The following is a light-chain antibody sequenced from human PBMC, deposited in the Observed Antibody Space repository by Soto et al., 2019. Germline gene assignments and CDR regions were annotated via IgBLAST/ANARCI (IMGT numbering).Light chain of an antibody. J-gene: IGKJ3*01. Sequence: DIVMTQSPLSLPVTPGEPASISCRSSQSLLHSNGYNFLDWYEQKPGQSPQLLIHLASNRASGVPDRFSGSGSGTDFTLKISRVEAEDVGVYYCMQALQTPFTFGPGTKVDIK. V-gene: IGKV2-28*01. CDR1: QSLLHSNGYNF. CDR2: LAS. CDR3: MQALQTPFT.